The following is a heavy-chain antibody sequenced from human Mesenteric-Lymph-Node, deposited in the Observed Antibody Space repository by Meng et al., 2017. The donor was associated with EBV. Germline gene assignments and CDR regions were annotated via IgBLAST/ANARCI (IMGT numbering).Heavy chain of an antibody. CDR1: GFSLSTSGVG. J-gene: IGHJ4*02. CDR3: AHTSGDLYFDY. CDR2: IYWDDDK. V-gene: IGHV2-5*02. D-gene: IGHD3-10*01. Sequence: ISLKESCPTLVTPQQTLTLPCTFSGFSLSTSGVGVGWIRQPPGKALEWLALIYWDDDKRYSPSLKSRLTITKDTSKNQVVLTMTNMHPVDTATYYCAHTSGDLYFDYWGQGTLVTVSS.